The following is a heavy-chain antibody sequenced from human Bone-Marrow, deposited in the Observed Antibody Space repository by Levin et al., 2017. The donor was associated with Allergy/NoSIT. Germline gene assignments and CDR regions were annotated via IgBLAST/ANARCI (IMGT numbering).Heavy chain of an antibody. CDR3: ARLHLWGVDY. Sequence: SETLSLTCTVSGGSISSSSYYWGWIRQPPGKGLEWIGIILYSGSTYYSPSLKSRVTISVDTTKNHFSLKLTSVTAADTAVYYCARLHLWGVDYWGQGTLVTVSS. J-gene: IGHJ4*02. D-gene: IGHD3-10*01. CDR2: ILYSGST. CDR1: GGSISSSSYY. V-gene: IGHV4-39*02.